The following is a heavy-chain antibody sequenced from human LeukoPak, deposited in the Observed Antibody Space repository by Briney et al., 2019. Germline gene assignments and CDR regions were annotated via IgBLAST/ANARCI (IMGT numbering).Heavy chain of an antibody. CDR3: ARHGMTTVFFYGMDV. CDR1: GYSFTNYW. CDR2: IYPADSDT. V-gene: IGHV5-51*01. J-gene: IGHJ6*02. Sequence: GESLKISCKGSGYSFTNYWIGWVRQMPGKGLEWMGIIYPADSDTTYSPSFQGQVTISADKSISTAYLQWSSLKASDTAMYYCARHGMTTVFFYGMDVWGQGTTVTVSS. D-gene: IGHD4-17*01.